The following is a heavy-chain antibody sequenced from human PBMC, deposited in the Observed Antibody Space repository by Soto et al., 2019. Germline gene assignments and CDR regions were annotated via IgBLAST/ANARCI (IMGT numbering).Heavy chain of an antibody. CDR1: GFSLTTSGVG. J-gene: IGHJ6*02. CDR3: AHKSLVPFGMDV. Sequence: QITLKEPGPTLVKPTQTLTLTCTFSGFSLTTSGVGVGWIRQPPGKALEWLALIYWDDDKRYSPSLKNRLTITKDTSRNQVVLTLIDLDPVDTATYYCAHKSLVPFGMDVWGQGTTVTVAS. V-gene: IGHV2-5*02. D-gene: IGHD3-10*01. CDR2: IYWDDDK.